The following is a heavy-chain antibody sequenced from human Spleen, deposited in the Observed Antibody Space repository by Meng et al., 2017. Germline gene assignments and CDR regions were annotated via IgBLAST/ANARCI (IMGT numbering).Heavy chain of an antibody. D-gene: IGHD3-16*01. CDR2: ISWNSGSI. CDR1: GFTFDDYA. CDR3: TNDRLNH. Sequence: SLKISCAVSGFTFDDYAMHWVRQAPGKGLEWVSGISWNSGSIGYADSVKGRFTISRDNAKNSLYLQMNSLRAEDTAVYYCTNDRLNHWGQGTLVTVSS. J-gene: IGHJ1*01. V-gene: IGHV3-9*01.